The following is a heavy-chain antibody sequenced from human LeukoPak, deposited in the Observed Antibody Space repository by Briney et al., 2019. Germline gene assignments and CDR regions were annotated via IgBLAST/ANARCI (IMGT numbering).Heavy chain of an antibody. CDR1: GGTFSSYA. CDR3: ARQSFSSTRRNNWFDP. J-gene: IGHJ5*02. Sequence: GASVKVSCKASGGTFSSYAISWVRQAPGQGLEWMGGIIPIFGTANYAQKFQGRVTITADESTSTAYMELSSLRSEDTAVYYCARQSFSSTRRNNWFDPWGQGTLVTVSS. D-gene: IGHD2-2*01. V-gene: IGHV1-69*13. CDR2: IIPIFGTA.